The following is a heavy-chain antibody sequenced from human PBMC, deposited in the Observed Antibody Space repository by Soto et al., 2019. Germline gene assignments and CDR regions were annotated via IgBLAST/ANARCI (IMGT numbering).Heavy chain of an antibody. D-gene: IGHD1-1*01. CDR1: GYRFINYW. Sequence: EVQLVQSGAEVKKPGESLRLSCQGSGYRFINYWISWVRQMPGKGLEWVGRIDPSDSYTVYSPSFQGDVTISIDTAINTAFREWRRLQASDTAMYYCVRHGNGTPFYFDFWGRGTLVPVSS. CDR2: IDPSDSYT. J-gene: IGHJ4*02. CDR3: VRHGNGTPFYFDF. V-gene: IGHV5-10-1*03.